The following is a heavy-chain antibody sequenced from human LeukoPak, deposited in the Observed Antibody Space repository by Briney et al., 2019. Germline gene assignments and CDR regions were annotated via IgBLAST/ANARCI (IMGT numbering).Heavy chain of an antibody. V-gene: IGHV4-59*01. D-gene: IGHD3-10*01. CDR3: ARDRDYYGSGSYYRWFDP. CDR1: GGSISSYY. J-gene: IGHJ5*02. CDR2: IYYSGST. Sequence: SETLSLTCTVSGGSISSYYWSWIRQPPGKGLEWIGYIYYSGSTNYNPSLKSRVTISVDTSKNQFSLKLSSVTAVDTAVYYCARDRDYYGSGSYYRWFDPWGQGTLVTVSS.